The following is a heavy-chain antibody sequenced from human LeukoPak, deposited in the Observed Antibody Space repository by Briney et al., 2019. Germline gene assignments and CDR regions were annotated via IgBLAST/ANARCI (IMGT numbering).Heavy chain of an antibody. CDR2: INPNSGGT. CDR3: ARRYYDSSGYYFNWFDP. Sequence: ASVKVSCKASGYAFTGYYMHWVRQAPGQGLEWMGWINPNSGGTNYAQKSQGRVTMTRDTSISTAYMELSRLRSDDTAVYYCARRYYDSSGYYFNWFDPWGQGTLVTVSS. D-gene: IGHD3-22*01. J-gene: IGHJ5*02. V-gene: IGHV1-2*02. CDR1: GYAFTGYY.